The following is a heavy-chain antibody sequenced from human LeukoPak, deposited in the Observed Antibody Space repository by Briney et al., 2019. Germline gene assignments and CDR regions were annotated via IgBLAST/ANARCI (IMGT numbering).Heavy chain of an antibody. V-gene: IGHV1-2*02. Sequence: GASVTVSFKSSVYTLTDYYMHWVRQAPGKGLEWMGWINPNSGGTNYAQKFQGRVTMTRDTSISTAYMELSRLRSDDTAVYYCARAHEYYDSSGYYFGYWGQGTLVTVSS. CDR3: ARAHEYYDSSGYYFGY. D-gene: IGHD3-22*01. CDR1: VYTLTDYY. J-gene: IGHJ4*02. CDR2: INPNSGGT.